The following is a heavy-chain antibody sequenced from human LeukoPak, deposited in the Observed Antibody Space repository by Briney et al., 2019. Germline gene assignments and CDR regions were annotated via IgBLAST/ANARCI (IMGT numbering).Heavy chain of an antibody. J-gene: IGHJ6*03. D-gene: IGHD2-2*01. Sequence: QSGGSLRLSCAASGFTFSSYAMSWVRQAPGKGLEWVSAISGSGGSTYYADSVKGRFTISRDNAKNSLYLQMNSLRAEDTAVYYCARDAAGYCSSTSCYGAYYYYYYMDVWGKGTTVTVSS. V-gene: IGHV3-23*01. CDR2: ISGSGGST. CDR3: ARDAAGYCSSTSCYGAYYYYYYMDV. CDR1: GFTFSSYA.